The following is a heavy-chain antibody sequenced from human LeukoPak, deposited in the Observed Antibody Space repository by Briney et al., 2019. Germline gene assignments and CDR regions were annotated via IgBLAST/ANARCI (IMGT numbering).Heavy chain of an antibody. Sequence: SGPTLVNPTQTLTLTCTFSGFSVGTSGMRVRWIRQPPGKALEWLARIDWDDDKIYSTSLKTRLTISKDTSKNQVVLTMTNMGPVDTATYYCARTPPRYRGYDLSDAFDIWGQGTMVTVSS. J-gene: IGHJ3*02. CDR2: IDWDDDK. CDR3: ARTPPRYRGYDLSDAFDI. V-gene: IGHV2-70*04. D-gene: IGHD5-12*01. CDR1: GFSVGTSGMR.